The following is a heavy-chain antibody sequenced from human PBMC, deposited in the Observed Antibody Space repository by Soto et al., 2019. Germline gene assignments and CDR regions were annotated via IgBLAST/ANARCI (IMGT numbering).Heavy chain of an antibody. CDR2: MNPNSGNT. Sequence: VASVKVSCKASGYTFTSYDINWVRQATGQGLEWMGWMNPNSGNTGYAQKFQGRVTMTRNTSISTAYMELSSLRSEDTAVYYCARGPRYDILTGYDYWGQGTLVTVSS. D-gene: IGHD3-9*01. J-gene: IGHJ4*02. CDR1: GYTFTSYD. V-gene: IGHV1-8*01. CDR3: ARGPRYDILTGYDY.